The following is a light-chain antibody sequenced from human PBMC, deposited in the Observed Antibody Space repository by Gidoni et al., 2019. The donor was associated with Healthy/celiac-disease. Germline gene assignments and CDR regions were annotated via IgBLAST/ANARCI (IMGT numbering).Light chain of an antibody. V-gene: IGKV3-11*01. Sequence: IVLTQSPATLSLSPGERATLSCRASQSVSSYLGWYQQKPGQAPRLLIHDASNRATGISARFSGSGSGTDFTLTISSLEPEDFAVYYCQERSNWPPTFGGGTKVEIK. CDR1: QSVSSY. J-gene: IGKJ4*02. CDR2: DAS. CDR3: QERSNWPPT.